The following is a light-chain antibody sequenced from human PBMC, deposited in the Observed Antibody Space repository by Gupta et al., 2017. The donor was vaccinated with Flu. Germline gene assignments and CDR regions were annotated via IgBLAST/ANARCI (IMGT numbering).Light chain of an antibody. CDR1: NSGGNT. Sequence: VVPGGTAGIACEGENSGGNTLQGQRQRTGQAPVLVLFENRDRASGSPERISGANSANTATMTIPRGEAGDEADYICQVWENTVVFGGGTKLTVL. CDR3: QVWENTVV. J-gene: IGLJ2*01. CDR2: ENR. V-gene: IGLV3-21*02.